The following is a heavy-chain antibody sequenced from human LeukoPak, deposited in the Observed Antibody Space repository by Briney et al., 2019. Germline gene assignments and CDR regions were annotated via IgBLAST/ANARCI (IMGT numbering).Heavy chain of an antibody. CDR3: ARGFVVVPAFFDY. CDR2: IYYSGST. D-gene: IGHD2-2*01. J-gene: IGHJ4*02. V-gene: IGHV4-59*08. CDR1: GGSISSYY. Sequence: SETLSLTCTVSGGSISSYYWSWIRQPPGKGLEWIGDIYYSGSTNYNPSLKSRVTISVDTSKNQFSLKLSAVTAADTAVYYCARGFVVVPAFFDYWGQGTLVTVSS.